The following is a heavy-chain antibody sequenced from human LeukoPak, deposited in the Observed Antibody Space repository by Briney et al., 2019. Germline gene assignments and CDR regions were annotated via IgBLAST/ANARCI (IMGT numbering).Heavy chain of an antibody. D-gene: IGHD3-10*01. V-gene: IGHV1-2*02. CDR2: INPNSGGT. CDR1: GYTFTGYY. Sequence: SVNVSCKASGYTFTGYYMHWVRQAPGQGLEWMGWINPNSGGTNYAQKFQGRVTMTRDTSISTAYMELSRLRSDDTAVYYCARTPITMVRLIDYWGQGTLVTVSS. CDR3: ARTPITMVRLIDY. J-gene: IGHJ4*02.